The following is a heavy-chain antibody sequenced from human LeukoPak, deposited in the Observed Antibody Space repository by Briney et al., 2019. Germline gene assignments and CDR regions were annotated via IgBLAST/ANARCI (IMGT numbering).Heavy chain of an antibody. Sequence: GGSLRLSCAASGFTFSSYSVNWVRQAPGKGLEWVSIISRDSRTIIYADSVKGRFTISRDTARNSLYLQMNSLRAEDTAVYFCAASPPGGPFDCWGQGALVSVSS. V-gene: IGHV3-21*01. D-gene: IGHD3-16*01. CDR3: AASPPGGPFDC. J-gene: IGHJ4*02. CDR1: GFTFSSYS. CDR2: ISRDSRTI.